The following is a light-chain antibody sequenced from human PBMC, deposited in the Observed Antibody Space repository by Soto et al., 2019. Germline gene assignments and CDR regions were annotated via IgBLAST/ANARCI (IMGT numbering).Light chain of an antibody. J-gene: IGLJ3*02. V-gene: IGLV2-14*01. Sequence: QSALTQPASVSGSPGQSITISCTATSSDVGAYNYVSWYQQHPGKAPKLMIYEVSDRPSGVSSRFSGSKSGNTASLTISGLQAEDEADYYCLLYSGASQLLFGGGTQLTVL. CDR3: LLYSGASQLL. CDR1: SSDVGAYNY. CDR2: EVS.